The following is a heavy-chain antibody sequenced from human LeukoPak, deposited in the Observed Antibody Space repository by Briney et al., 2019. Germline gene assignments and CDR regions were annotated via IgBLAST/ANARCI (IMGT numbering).Heavy chain of an antibody. CDR3: ARNWGSYRYYPTFDY. Sequence: GGSLRLSCAASGFTFSSYAMHWVRQAPGKGLEWVAVISYDGSNKYYADSVKGRFTISRDNSKSTLYLQMNSLRAEDTAVYYCARNWGSYRYYPTFDYWGQGNLVTVSS. J-gene: IGHJ4*02. V-gene: IGHV3-30-3*01. CDR1: GFTFSSYA. CDR2: ISYDGSNK. D-gene: IGHD3-16*02.